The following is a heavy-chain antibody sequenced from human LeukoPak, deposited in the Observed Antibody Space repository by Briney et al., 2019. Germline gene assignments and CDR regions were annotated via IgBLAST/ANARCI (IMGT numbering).Heavy chain of an antibody. CDR2: IYYTGST. V-gene: IGHV4-59*01. CDR3: ARTVRVGATGKLDH. CDR1: GGSMTTYH. D-gene: IGHD1-26*01. J-gene: IGHJ4*02. Sequence: PSETLSLTCTVSGGSMTTYHWSWIRQPPGKGLEWIGYIYYTGSTSYNPSLKSRVTISVDTSRNQFSLKLPSVTAADTAVYYCARTVRVGATGKLDHWSQGSLVTVSS.